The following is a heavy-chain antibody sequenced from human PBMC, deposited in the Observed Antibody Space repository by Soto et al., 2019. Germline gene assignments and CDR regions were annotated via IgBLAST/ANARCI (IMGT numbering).Heavy chain of an antibody. J-gene: IGHJ4*02. D-gene: IGHD5-12*01. V-gene: IGHV3-15*07. CDR1: GFTFTNAW. Sequence: ESGGGLVTPGGSLRLSCAASGFTFTNAWMNWVRQAPGKGLEWVARIKTKGEGGTTDYAAPVKGRFTISRDDSRNTLSLQMNSLKTEDTAVYYCTTERGGVYRGPGFDYWGQGTLVTVSS. CDR3: TTERGGVYRGPGFDY. CDR2: IKTKGEGGTT.